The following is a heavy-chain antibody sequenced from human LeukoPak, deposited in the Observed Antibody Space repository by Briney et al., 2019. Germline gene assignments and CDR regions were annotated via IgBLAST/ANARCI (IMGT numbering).Heavy chain of an antibody. CDR3: AKGGIAARLTDY. CDR2: MKQDGSEK. J-gene: IGHJ4*02. CDR1: GFTFSNYW. V-gene: IGHV3-7*03. Sequence: GESLRLSCAASGFTFSNYWMTWVRQAPGRGLEWVASMKQDGSEKYYVDSVKGRFTISRDTSKNTLFLQMNSLRAEDTALYYCAKGGIAARLTDYWGQGTLVTVSS. D-gene: IGHD6-6*01.